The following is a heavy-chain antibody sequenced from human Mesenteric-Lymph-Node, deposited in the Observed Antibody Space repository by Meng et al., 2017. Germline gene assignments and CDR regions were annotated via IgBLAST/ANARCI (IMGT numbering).Heavy chain of an antibody. J-gene: IGHJ6*02. Sequence: GESLKISCAASGFTFSSYEMNWVRQAPGKGLEWVSYISSRGSTIYYADSVKGRFTISRDNAKNSLYLQMHSLRAEDTAVYYCAKGVLWFGAYYYYGMDAWGQGTTVTVSS. CDR1: GFTFSSYE. V-gene: IGHV3-48*03. CDR2: ISSRGSTI. D-gene: IGHD3-10*01. CDR3: AKGVLWFGAYYYYGMDA.